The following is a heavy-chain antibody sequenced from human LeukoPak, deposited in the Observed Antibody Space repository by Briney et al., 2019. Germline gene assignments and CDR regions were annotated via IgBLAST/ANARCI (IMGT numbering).Heavy chain of an antibody. CDR3: ARDSGSEWELLPFDY. V-gene: IGHV1-3*01. D-gene: IGHD1-26*01. CDR2: INAGNGNT. Sequence: ASVKVSCKASGYTFTSYAMHWVRQAPGQRLEWMGWINAGNGNTKYSQKFQGRVTITRDTSASTAYMELRSLRSDDTAMYYCARDSGSEWELLPFDYWGQGTLVTVSS. CDR1: GYTFTSYA. J-gene: IGHJ4*02.